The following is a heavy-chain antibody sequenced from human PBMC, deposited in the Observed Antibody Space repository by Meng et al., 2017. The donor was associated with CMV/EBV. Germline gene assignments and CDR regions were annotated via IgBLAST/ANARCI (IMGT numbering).Heavy chain of an antibody. CDR1: GFTFSSYS. CDR3: ARGAAQLDYYYYYGMDV. D-gene: IGHD6-6*01. J-gene: IGHJ6*02. CDR2: ISSSSSYI. V-gene: IGHV3-21*01. Sequence: SCAASGFTFSSYSMNWVRQAPGKGLEWVSSISSSSSYIYYADSVKGRFTISRDNAKNSLYLQMNSLRAEDTAVYYCARGAAQLDYYYYYGMDVWGQGTTVTVSS.